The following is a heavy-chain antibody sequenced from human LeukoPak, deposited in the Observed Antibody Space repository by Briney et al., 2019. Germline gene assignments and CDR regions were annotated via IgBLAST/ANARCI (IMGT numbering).Heavy chain of an antibody. CDR2: IYYTGGT. D-gene: IGHD6-6*01. V-gene: IGHV4-59*08. J-gene: IGHJ3*01. CDR3: ARRVATRPVYAFDV. CDR1: GGSMNTYY. Sequence: SETLSLTCTVSGGSMNTYYWTWIRQPPGKGLEWIGYIYYTGGTNSNPSLRSRVTISLDMSKNQFSLRLNSMTAADTAVYYCARRVATRPVYAFDVWGQGTVVSVSS.